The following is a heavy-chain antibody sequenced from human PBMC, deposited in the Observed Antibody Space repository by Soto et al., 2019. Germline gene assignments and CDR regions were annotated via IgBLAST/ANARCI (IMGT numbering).Heavy chain of an antibody. CDR3: ARDSPGGNYYDSSGPMDV. V-gene: IGHV3-23*01. CDR1: GFTFSSYA. Sequence: GGSLRLSCAASGFTFSSYAMSWVRQAPGKGLEWVSAISGSGGSTYYADSVKGRFTISRDNSKNTLYLQMNSLRAEDTAVYYCARDSPGGNYYDSSGPMDVWGQGTTVTVSS. CDR2: ISGSGGST. J-gene: IGHJ6*02. D-gene: IGHD3-22*01.